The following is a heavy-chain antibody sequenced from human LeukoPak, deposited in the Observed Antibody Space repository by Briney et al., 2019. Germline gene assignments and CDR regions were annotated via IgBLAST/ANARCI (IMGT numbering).Heavy chain of an antibody. CDR3: ARDYYDSSGYYFFFDY. CDR2: ITSDSRYM. D-gene: IGHD3-22*01. CDR1: GFTFSSYN. Sequence: GGSLRLSCAASGFTFSSYNMNWVRQAPGKGLEWVSSITSDSRYMYYADSVKGRFTISRDNAKNSLYLQMNSLRAEDAAVYYCARDYYDSSGYYFFFDYWGQGTLVTVSS. V-gene: IGHV3-21*04. J-gene: IGHJ4*02.